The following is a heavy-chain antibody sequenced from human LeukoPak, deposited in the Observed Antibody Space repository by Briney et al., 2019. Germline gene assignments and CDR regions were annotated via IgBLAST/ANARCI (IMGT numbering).Heavy chain of an antibody. CDR3: ARDDWTGYSSSWFLWDY. D-gene: IGHD6-13*01. J-gene: IGHJ4*02. CDR2: ISYDGSNK. Sequence: PGGSLRLSCAASGFTFSSYAMHWVRQAPGKGLEWVAVISYDGSNKYYADSVKGRFTISRDNSKNTLYLQMNSLRAEDTAVYYCARDDWTGYSSSWFLWDYWGQGTLVTVSS. CDR1: GFTFSSYA. V-gene: IGHV3-30-3*01.